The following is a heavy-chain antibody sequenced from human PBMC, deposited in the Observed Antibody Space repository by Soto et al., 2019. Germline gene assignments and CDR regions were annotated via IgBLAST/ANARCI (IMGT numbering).Heavy chain of an antibody. CDR2: IYYSGST. Sequence: SETLSLTCTVSGGSISSSSNYWGWIRQPPGKGLEWIGSIYYSGSTYYNPSLKSRVTISVDTSTSKKQFSLNLSSVTAADTAVYYCARGHDYYAMDVWGQGTTVTGSS. J-gene: IGHJ6*02. CDR3: ARGHDYYAMDV. CDR1: GGSISSSSNY. V-gene: IGHV4-39*01.